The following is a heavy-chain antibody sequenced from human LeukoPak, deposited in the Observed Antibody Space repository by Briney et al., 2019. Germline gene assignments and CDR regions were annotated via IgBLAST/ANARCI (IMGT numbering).Heavy chain of an antibody. CDR3: ARLDDSSGYYEALFDY. Sequence: SETLSLTCTVSGGSISSSSYYWGWIRQPPGKGLEWIGSIYYSGSTYYNPSLKSRVTISVDTSKNQFSLKLSSVTAADTAVYYCARLDDSSGYYEALFDYWGQGTLVTVSS. CDR1: GGSISSSSYY. D-gene: IGHD3-22*01. J-gene: IGHJ4*02. V-gene: IGHV4-39*01. CDR2: IYYSGST.